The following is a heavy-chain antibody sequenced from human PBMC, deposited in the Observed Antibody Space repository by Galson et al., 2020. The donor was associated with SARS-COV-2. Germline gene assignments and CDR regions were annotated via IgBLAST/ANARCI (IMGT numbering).Heavy chain of an antibody. V-gene: IGHV3-23*01. CDR3: ATYVTTWYYFEY. CDR1: GFIFSNYA. D-gene: IGHD2-15*01. J-gene: IGHJ4*02. Sequence: GESLKISCAASGFIFSNYAMAWVRQAPGKGLEWVSSINDRGETIDYVASVKGRFTISRDRSKSTLYLQMNSLRVEDTAVYYCATYVTTWYYFEYWGQGTMVTVSS. CDR2: INDRGETI.